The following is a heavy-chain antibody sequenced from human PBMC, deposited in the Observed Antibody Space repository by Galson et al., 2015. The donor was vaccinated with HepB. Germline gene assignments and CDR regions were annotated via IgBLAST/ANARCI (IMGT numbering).Heavy chain of an antibody. V-gene: IGHV3-7*01. J-gene: IGHJ4*02. CDR1: GFPYNTFW. Sequence: SLRLSCAASGFPYNTFWMSWVRQVPGQGLEWVANIKQDGSETYYGDSVKGRFTISRDNAKNSLYLQMDSLRVDDTAVYYCARDIGQSYYTYYPFDHWGQGARVTVSS. D-gene: IGHD3-10*01. CDR3: ARDIGQSYYTYYPFDH. CDR2: IKQDGSET.